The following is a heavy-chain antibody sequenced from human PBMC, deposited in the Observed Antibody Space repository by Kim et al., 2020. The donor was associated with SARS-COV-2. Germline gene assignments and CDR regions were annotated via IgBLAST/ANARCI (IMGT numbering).Heavy chain of an antibody. V-gene: IGHV3-30*18. CDR2: ISYDGSNK. D-gene: IGHD3-10*01. J-gene: IGHJ6*02. Sequence: GGSLRLSCAASGFTFSSYGMHWVRQAPGKGLEWVAVISYDGSNKYYADSVKGRFTISRDNSKNTLYLQMNSLRAEDTAVYYCAKDLLTMVQHGVIYYYGMDVWGQGTTVTVSS. CDR1: GFTFSSYG. CDR3: AKDLLTMVQHGVIYYYGMDV.